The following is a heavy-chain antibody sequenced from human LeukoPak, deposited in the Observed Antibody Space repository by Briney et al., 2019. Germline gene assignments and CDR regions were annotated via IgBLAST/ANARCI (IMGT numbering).Heavy chain of an antibody. CDR2: INPNSGGT. CDR3: ARGYLYYYDVSGYPFDY. J-gene: IGHJ4*02. D-gene: IGHD3-22*01. Sequence: ASVKVSCKASGYTFTDYYMHWVRQAPGQGLEWMGWINPNSGGTKNARKLQGRVTMTRDTSISTAYMELRRLRSDDTAVYYCARGYLYYYDVSGYPFDYWGQGTLVTVSS. CDR1: GYTFTDYY. V-gene: IGHV1-2*02.